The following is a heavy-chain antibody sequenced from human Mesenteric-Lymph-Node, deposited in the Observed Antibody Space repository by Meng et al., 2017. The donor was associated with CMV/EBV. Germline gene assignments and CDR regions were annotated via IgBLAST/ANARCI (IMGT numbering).Heavy chain of an antibody. CDR1: GFTFSSYW. V-gene: IGHV3-74*01. Sequence: GGSLRLSCAASGFTFSSYWMHWVRQAPGKGLVWVSRIKSDGSDRGYADSVKGRFTISRDNAKNTLYLQMNSLRAEDTAVYYCAKENKLYYYDDLVSDDGGNDYWGQGTLVTVSS. D-gene: IGHD3-22*01. CDR2: IKSDGSDR. J-gene: IGHJ4*02. CDR3: AKENKLYYYDDLVSDDGGNDY.